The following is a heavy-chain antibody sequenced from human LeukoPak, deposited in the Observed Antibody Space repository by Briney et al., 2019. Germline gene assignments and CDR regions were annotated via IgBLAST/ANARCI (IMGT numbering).Heavy chain of an antibody. D-gene: IGHD3/OR15-3a*01. Sequence: PGGSLRLSCAASGFTLSTYSMNLVRQAPGKGLELVSSISSSSYMYYADSVKGRFIISRDNAKDSLHLQMNRLRAEDTDVYYCARGGVGLVIIPGWEYDYYGLDVWGQGTTVTVSS. V-gene: IGHV3-21*01. J-gene: IGHJ6*02. CDR3: ARGGVGLVIIPGWEYDYYGLDV. CDR1: GFTLSTYS. CDR2: ISSSSYM.